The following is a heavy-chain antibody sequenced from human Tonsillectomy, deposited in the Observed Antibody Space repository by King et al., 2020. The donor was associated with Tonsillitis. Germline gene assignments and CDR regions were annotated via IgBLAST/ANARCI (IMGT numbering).Heavy chain of an antibody. CDR2: MNLNSCNT. J-gene: IGHJ4*02. Sequence: VQLVESGAEVKKPGASVKVSCKAAGDSFTSYDINWVRQATGQGLEWMGWMNLNSCNTGSAQKFQGRLTMTRNTSISTAYKELTSLSSEDTAVYYCAPTPLYGGHSGAGSYYWGQGTLVTVSS. CDR1: GDSFTSYD. V-gene: IGHV1-8*01. D-gene: IGHD4-23*01. CDR3: APTPLYGGHSGAGSYY.